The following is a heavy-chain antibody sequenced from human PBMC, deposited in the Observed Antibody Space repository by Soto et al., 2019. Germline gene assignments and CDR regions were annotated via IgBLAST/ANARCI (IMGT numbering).Heavy chain of an antibody. D-gene: IGHD3-3*01. J-gene: IGHJ6*03. V-gene: IGHV1-8*01. Sequence: QVQLVHSGAEVKKPGASLKVSCKASGYTFPSNDINWVRQAPGQGLEWMGWMNPNSGNTGYEQKFQGILTMTRNTSVTTAYMELIGLRSEDTAISYCARGAVTGITLVGVAIIGGHHYMDVCGKGTTVTVSS. CDR2: MNPNSGNT. CDR3: ARGAVTGITLVGVAIIGGHHYMDV. CDR1: GYTFPSND.